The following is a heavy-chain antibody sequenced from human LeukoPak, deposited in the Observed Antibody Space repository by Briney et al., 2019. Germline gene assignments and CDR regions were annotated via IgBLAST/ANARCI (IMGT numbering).Heavy chain of an antibody. V-gene: IGHV3-23*01. J-gene: IGHJ4*02. CDR2: ISGSGGST. Sequence: PGGSLRLSCAASGFTFSSYAMSWVRQAPGKGLEWVSAISGSGGSTYYADSVKGRFTISRDNSKNTLYLRMNSLRAEDTAVYYCAKGITRHLCSSTSCYSYYFDYWGQGTLVTVSS. CDR3: AKGITRHLCSSTSCYSYYFDY. D-gene: IGHD2-2*01. CDR1: GFTFSSYA.